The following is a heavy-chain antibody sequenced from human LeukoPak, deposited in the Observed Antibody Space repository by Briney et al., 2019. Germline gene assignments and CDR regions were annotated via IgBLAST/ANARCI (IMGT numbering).Heavy chain of an antibody. J-gene: IGHJ4*02. V-gene: IGHV3-23*01. CDR2: ISGSGGST. CDR1: GFTFSSYA. Sequence: GGSLRLSCAASGFTFSSYAMSWVRQAPGKGLEWVSAISGSGGSTYYADSVKGRFTISRDNSKNTLYLQMNSLRAEDTAVYYCAKLGSYYYGSGSHFDYWGQGTLVTVPS. CDR3: AKLGSYYYGSGSHFDY. D-gene: IGHD3-10*01.